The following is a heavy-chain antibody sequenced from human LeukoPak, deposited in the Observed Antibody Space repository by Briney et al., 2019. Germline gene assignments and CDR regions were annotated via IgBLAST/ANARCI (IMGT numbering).Heavy chain of an antibody. Sequence: SETLSLTCTVSGGSISSSSYYWGWIRQPPGKGLEWIGSIYYSGSTYYNPSLKSRVTISVDTSKNQFSLKLSSVTAADTAVYYCAAGLSDTMIVVVIFDYWGLGTLVTVSS. CDR2: IYYSGST. J-gene: IGHJ4*02. CDR3: AAGLSDTMIVVVIFDY. CDR1: GGSISSSSYY. V-gene: IGHV4-39*01. D-gene: IGHD3-22*01.